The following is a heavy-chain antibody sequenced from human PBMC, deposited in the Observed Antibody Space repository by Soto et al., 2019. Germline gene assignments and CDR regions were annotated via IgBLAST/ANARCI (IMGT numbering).Heavy chain of an antibody. J-gene: IGHJ4*02. Sequence: ASVKVSCKASGYTFTCYGISWVRQAPGQGLEWMGWISAYNGNTNYAQKLQGRVTMTTDTSTSTAYMELRSLRSEDTAVYYCARGQITIFGVVTPVDDYWGQGTLVTVSS. CDR3: ARGQITIFGVVTPVDDY. CDR2: ISAYNGNT. V-gene: IGHV1-18*01. CDR1: GYTFTCYG. D-gene: IGHD3-3*01.